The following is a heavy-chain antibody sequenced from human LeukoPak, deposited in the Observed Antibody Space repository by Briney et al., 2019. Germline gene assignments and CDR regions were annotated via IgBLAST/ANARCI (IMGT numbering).Heavy chain of an antibody. CDR1: GGSISTYY. V-gene: IGHV4-59*01. CDR3: ARGNLVATLYFDY. Sequence: SSEALSLTRTVSGGSISTYYWSWFRQPPGKGLEWIGYIYYSGYTNYIPSLKSRVTISLDTSKNQFSLSLSSVTAADTAVYYCARGNLVATLYFDYWGQGALVTVSS. J-gene: IGHJ4*02. CDR2: IYYSGYT. D-gene: IGHD5-12*01.